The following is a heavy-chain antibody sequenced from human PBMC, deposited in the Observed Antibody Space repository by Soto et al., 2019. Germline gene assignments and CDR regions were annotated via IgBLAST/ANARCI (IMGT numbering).Heavy chain of an antibody. D-gene: IGHD2-2*01. J-gene: IGHJ4*02. CDR2: IDWDDDE. Sequence: VSGSTLVNPTQTLKLTCTFSGFSLNTNAMRVSWIRQPPGKALEWLARIDWDDDEFYSSSLRTRLTISKDTSKNLVVLTMTNMDPVDTATYYCARSVAYHFDFWGPGTVVTVSS. CDR3: ARSVAYHFDF. V-gene: IGHV2-70*04. CDR1: GFSLNTNAMR.